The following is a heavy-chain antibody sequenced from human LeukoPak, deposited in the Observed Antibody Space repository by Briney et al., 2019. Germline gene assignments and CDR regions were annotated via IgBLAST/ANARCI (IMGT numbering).Heavy chain of an antibody. J-gene: IGHJ6*02. Sequence: GGSLRLSCAASGFTFDDYGMSWVRQAPGKGLEWVSGINWNGGSTGYADSVKGRFTISGDNAKNSLYLQMNSLRAEDTALYHCARAGAEYYYGMDVWGQGTTVTVSS. V-gene: IGHV3-20*01. CDR3: ARAGAEYYYGMDV. D-gene: IGHD7-27*01. CDR1: GFTFDDYG. CDR2: INWNGGST.